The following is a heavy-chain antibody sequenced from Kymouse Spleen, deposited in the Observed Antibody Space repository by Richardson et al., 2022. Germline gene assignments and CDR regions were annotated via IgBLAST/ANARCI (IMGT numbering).Heavy chain of an antibody. V-gene: IGHV3-9*01. D-gene: IGHD3-10*01. J-gene: IGHJ6*02. CDR3: AKDYATWFGELLGGMDV. CDR1: GFTFDDYA. Sequence: EVQLVESGGGLVQPGRSLRLSCAASGFTFDDYAMHWVRQAPGKGLEWVSGISWNSGSIGYADSVKGRFTISRDNAKNSLYLQMNSLRAEDTALYYCAKDYATWFGELLGGMDVWGQGTTVTVSS. CDR2: ISWNSGSI.